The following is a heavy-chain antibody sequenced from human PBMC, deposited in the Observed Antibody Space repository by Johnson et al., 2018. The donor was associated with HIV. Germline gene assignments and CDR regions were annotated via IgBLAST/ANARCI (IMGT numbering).Heavy chain of an antibody. CDR2: IRYDGNNK. J-gene: IGHJ3*02. V-gene: IGHV3-30*02. Sequence: QMFLVESGGGVVQPGGSLRISCAASGVTFSSYGMHWVRQAPGKGLEGVAFIRYDGNNKYYADSVKGRFTISRDNSKNTLFLQMNSLRAEDTAVYYCAKDRAEVVVVHDALDMWGQGTMVTVSS. CDR3: AKDRAEVVVVHDALDM. D-gene: IGHD3-22*01. CDR1: GVTFSSYG.